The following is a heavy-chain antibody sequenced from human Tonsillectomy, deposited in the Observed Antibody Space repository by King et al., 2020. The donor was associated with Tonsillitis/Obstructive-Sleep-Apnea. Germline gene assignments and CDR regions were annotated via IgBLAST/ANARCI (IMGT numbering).Heavy chain of an antibody. J-gene: IGHJ4*02. CDR1: GFTFSNAW. D-gene: IGHD5-12*01. V-gene: IGHV3-15*01. CDR2: IKSKTDGGET. Sequence: VQLVESGGGLVKPGGSLRLSCAASGFTFSNAWMSRVSQAPGKGLEWVGRIKSKTDGGETDYAAPVKGRVTISRDDSKNTLYLQMNSLKTEDTAVYYCTTNSGYALDYWGQGTLVTVSS. CDR3: TTNSGYALDY.